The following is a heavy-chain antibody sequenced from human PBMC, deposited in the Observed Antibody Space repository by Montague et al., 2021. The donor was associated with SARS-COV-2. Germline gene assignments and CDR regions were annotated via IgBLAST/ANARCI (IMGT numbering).Heavy chain of an antibody. J-gene: IGHJ4*02. CDR2: INHRGTS. CDR1: GGSFSDNY. D-gene: IGHD3-22*01. CDR3: ARGRQHFNMIVVVMTGGEYYFDX. V-gene: IGHV4-34*01. Sequence: SETLSLTCAVYGGSFSDNYWSWIRKPPGKELEWIGEINHRGTSNYNPSLKGRVSISVDTSKNQFSLYLGSVTAADTAVYYCARGRQHFNMIVVVMTGGEYYFDXWGQGTLVTVSS.